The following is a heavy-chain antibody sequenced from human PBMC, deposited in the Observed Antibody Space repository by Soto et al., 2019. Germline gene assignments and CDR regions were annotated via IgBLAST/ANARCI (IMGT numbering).Heavy chain of an antibody. CDR1: GFTFSSYA. D-gene: IGHD6-13*01. Sequence: GGSLRLSCAASGFTFSSYAMSWVRQAPGKGLEWVPAISGSGGSTYYADSVKGRFTISRDNSKNTLYLQMNSLRAEDTAVYYCAKGIAAAGTPTLYFQHWGQGTLVTVSS. V-gene: IGHV3-23*01. CDR3: AKGIAAAGTPTLYFQH. J-gene: IGHJ1*01. CDR2: ISGSGGST.